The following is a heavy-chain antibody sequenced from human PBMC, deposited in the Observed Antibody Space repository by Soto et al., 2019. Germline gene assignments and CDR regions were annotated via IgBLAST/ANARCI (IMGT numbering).Heavy chain of an antibody. D-gene: IGHD3-3*01. CDR3: ARDRVPYYTDAFDF. CDR1: GFTFSSYA. CDR2: ISSSSSTI. J-gene: IGHJ3*01. V-gene: IGHV3-48*02. Sequence: PGVSVRVSFAASGFTFSSYAMSWVCQAPGKGLEWVSCISSSSSTIYYADSVKGRFTISRDNAKNSLYLQMNSLRDEDTAVYYCARDRVPYYTDAFDFWGQGTMVTVSS.